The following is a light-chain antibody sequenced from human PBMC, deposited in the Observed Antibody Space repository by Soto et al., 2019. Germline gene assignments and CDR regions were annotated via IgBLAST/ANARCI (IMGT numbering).Light chain of an antibody. CDR2: DAS. V-gene: IGKV1-5*01. CDR3: QQYHSYSLT. Sequence: DIQLTQSPSTLSASVGDRVTITCRASQSSSGWLAWYQQKPGKAPTLLIYDASTVETGVPPRFXGSGXGTXXXXXXXXXQPDDFAXXYCQQYHSYSLTFGQGTKVEIK. J-gene: IGKJ1*01. CDR1: QSSSGW.